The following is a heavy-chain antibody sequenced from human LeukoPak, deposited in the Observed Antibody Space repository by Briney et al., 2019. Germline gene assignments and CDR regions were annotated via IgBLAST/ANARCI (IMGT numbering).Heavy chain of an antibody. CDR2: IWYDGSNK. J-gene: IGHJ4*02. V-gene: IGHV3-33*01. Sequence: GGSLRLSCAASGFTFSSYGMHWVRQAPGKGLEWVAVIWYDGSNKYYADSVKGRFTISRDNSKNTLYLQMNSLRAEDTAVYYCARERTMIVVVPIDYWGQGTLVTVSS. CDR1: GFTFSSYG. CDR3: ARERTMIVVVPIDY. D-gene: IGHD3-22*01.